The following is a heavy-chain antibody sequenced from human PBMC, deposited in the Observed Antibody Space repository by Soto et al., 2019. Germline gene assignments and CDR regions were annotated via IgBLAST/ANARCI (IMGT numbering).Heavy chain of an antibody. CDR2: IWYDGSNK. V-gene: IGHV3-33*01. CDR1: GFTFSSYG. CDR3: ARALSLKLYAFDI. J-gene: IGHJ3*02. D-gene: IGHD2-15*01. Sequence: QVQLVESGGGVVQPGRSLRLSCAASGFTFSSYGMHWVRQAPGKGLEWVAVIWYDGSNKYYADSVKGRFTISRDNSNDTLYQQMNSLRAEDTAVYYCARALSLKLYAFDIWGQGTMVNVSS.